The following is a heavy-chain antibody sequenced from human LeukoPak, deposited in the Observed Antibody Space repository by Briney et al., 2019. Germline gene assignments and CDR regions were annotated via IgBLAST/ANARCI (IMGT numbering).Heavy chain of an antibody. CDR3: ARGREGYNPSDF. CDR1: GYSFPSYG. CDR2: ISGYNGNT. Sequence: ASVKVSCKASGYSFPSYGVSWVRQAPGQGLEWMGWISGYNGNTNYEQKYQGRVTLTTDTSTSTAYMELRYLRSDDTAVYYCARGREGYNPSDFWGQGTLVTVSS. J-gene: IGHJ4*02. V-gene: IGHV1-18*01. D-gene: IGHD5-24*01.